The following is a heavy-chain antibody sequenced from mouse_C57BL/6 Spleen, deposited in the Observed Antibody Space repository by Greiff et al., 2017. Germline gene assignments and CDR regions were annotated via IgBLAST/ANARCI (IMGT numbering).Heavy chain of an antibody. D-gene: IGHD2-5*01. J-gene: IGHJ2*01. CDR2: ISSGSSTI. CDR3: ARPLGYSKGVFDY. Sequence: EVKLVESGGGLVKPGGSLKLSCAASGFTFSDYGMHWVRQAPEKGLEWVAYISSGSSTIYYADTVKGRFTISRDNAKNTLFLQMTSLRSEDTAMYYCARPLGYSKGVFDYWGQGTTLTVSS. V-gene: IGHV5-17*01. CDR1: GFTFSDYG.